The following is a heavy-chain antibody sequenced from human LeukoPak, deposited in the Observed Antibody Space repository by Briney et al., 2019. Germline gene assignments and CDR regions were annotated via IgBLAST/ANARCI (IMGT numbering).Heavy chain of an antibody. V-gene: IGHV1-2*02. CDR1: GYTFTGYY. CDR3: ARQLDYYGSGSYGY. J-gene: IGHJ4*02. CDR2: INPNSGGT. Sequence: GESLKISCKASGYTFTGYYMHWVRQAPGQGLEWMGWINPNSGGTNYAQKFQGRVTMTRDTSISTAYMELSRLRSDDTAVYYCARQLDYYGSGSYGYWGQGTLVTVSS. D-gene: IGHD3-10*01.